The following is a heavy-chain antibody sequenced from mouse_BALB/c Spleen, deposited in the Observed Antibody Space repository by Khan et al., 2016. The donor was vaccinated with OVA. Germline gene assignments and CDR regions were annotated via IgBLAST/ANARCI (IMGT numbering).Heavy chain of an antibody. CDR1: GYTSTDYS. CDR3: ASRLKYGNFDY. Sequence: QIQLVQSGPELKKPGETVKISCKASGYTSTDYSMHWVKQAPGKGLKWMGWINTETGEPTYADDFKGRFAFSLETFASTAYLQINNLKNEDTATYFGASRLKYGNFDYWGQGTTLTVSS. V-gene: IGHV9-2-1*01. CDR2: INTETGEP. D-gene: IGHD2-10*02. J-gene: IGHJ2*01.